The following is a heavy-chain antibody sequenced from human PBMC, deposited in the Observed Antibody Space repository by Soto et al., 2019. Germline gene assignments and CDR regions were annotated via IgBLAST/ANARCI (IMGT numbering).Heavy chain of an antibody. Sequence: QVQLVQSGAEVKKPGASVKVSCKASGYTFTSYGISWVRQAPGQGLEWMGWISGYNGNTNYAQKVQGRVTMTTDISTSTAYMELRRLRSDDTALYYCARDGYCISTTCYVGGGFGMDVWGQGTTVTVSS. J-gene: IGHJ6*02. CDR1: GYTFTSYG. CDR3: ARDGYCISTTCYVGGGFGMDV. CDR2: ISGYNGNT. V-gene: IGHV1-18*01. D-gene: IGHD2-2*01.